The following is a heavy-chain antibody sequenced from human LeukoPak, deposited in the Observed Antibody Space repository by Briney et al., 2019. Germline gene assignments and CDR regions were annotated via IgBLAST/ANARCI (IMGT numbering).Heavy chain of an antibody. CDR1: GYTFSSFS. CDR2: IGVRSNYI. D-gene: IGHD3-22*01. CDR3: ARLRRNSDSSGYYYYYDY. Sequence: GGSLRLSCAASGYTFSSFSINWVRQAPGKGLEWVSSIGVRSNYIYYADSVRGRFSISRDDARNSLYLQMDSLRGDDTAVYYCARLRRNSDSSGYYYYYDYWGQGTLVTVSS. V-gene: IGHV3-21*01. J-gene: IGHJ4*02.